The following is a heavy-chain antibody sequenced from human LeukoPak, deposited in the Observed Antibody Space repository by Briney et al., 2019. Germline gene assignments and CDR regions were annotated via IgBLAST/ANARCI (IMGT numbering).Heavy chain of an antibody. V-gene: IGHV4-34*01. CDR1: GGSFSGYY. D-gene: IGHD1-14*01. CDR3: AGMRITTPTVRTLDY. Sequence: SETLSLTCAVYGGSFSGYYWSWIRQPPGKGLEWIGEINHSGSTNYNPSLKSRVTLSVDTSKNQFSLKLTSVTAADTAVYYCAGMRITTPTVRTLDYWGQGTLVTVSP. CDR2: INHSGST. J-gene: IGHJ4*02.